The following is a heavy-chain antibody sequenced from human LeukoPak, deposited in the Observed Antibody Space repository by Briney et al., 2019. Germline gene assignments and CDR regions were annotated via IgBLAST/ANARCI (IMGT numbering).Heavy chain of an antibody. CDR1: GFAFSNYV. Sequence: GGSLRLSCAASGFAFSNYVRHWVRQAPGKGLEWVAVIWFDGSNKYYADTVKGRFTVSRDNPKNTLYLHMNSLRAEATAVYYCASRRGHSYGNDCYFDLWGRGTLVTVSS. D-gene: IGHD5-18*01. V-gene: IGHV3-33*08. CDR2: IWFDGSNK. CDR3: ASRRGHSYGNDCYFDL. J-gene: IGHJ2*01.